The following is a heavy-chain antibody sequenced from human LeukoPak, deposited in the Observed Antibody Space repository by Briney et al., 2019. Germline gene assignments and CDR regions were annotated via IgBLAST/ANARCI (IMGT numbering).Heavy chain of an antibody. CDR1: GFTFSSYA. D-gene: IGHD3-9*01. Sequence: PGGSLRLSCAASGFTFSSYAMHWVRQAPGKGLEWVAVISYDGSNKYYADSVKGRFTISRDNSKNTLYLQMNSLRAEDTAVYYCARDRVLRYSLWGQGTLVTVSS. V-gene: IGHV3-30-3*01. CDR3: ARDRVLRYSL. CDR2: ISYDGSNK. J-gene: IGHJ4*02.